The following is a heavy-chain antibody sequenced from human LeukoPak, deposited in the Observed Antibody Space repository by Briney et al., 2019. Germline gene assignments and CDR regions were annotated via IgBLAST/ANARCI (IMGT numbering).Heavy chain of an antibody. J-gene: IGHJ4*02. Sequence: SETLSLTCTVSGGSINTPNYYWGWIRQTPGKGLEWIGNIFYSGGTYYSPSLTSRVTISLDTSRNQFSLKLNSVTAADTAVYYCARGRIWFGEHYLEYFDYWGQGTLVTVSS. D-gene: IGHD3-10*01. CDR3: ARGRIWFGEHYLEYFDY. CDR1: GGSINTPNYY. CDR2: IFYSGGT. V-gene: IGHV4-39*07.